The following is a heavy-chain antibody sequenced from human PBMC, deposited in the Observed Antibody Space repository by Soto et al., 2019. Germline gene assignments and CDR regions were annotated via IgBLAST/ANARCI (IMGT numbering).Heavy chain of an antibody. D-gene: IGHD2-15*01. V-gene: IGHV4-59*02. CDR1: GDSVTSNY. J-gene: IGHJ4*02. Sequence: SETLSLTCAFSGDSVTSNYLTWIRQSPEKGLEWIGYMHYTGFSFYNPSLKSRVAMSVDKSKNEFTLQLTSVTAADTAVYYCASGPGGGPQGYCSGGSCPTPPNYWGQGTLVTVSS. CDR3: ASGPGGGPQGYCSGGSCPTPPNY. CDR2: MHYTGFS.